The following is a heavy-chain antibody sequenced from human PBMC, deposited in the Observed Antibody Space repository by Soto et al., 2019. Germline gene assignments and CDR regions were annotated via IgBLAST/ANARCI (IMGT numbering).Heavy chain of an antibody. V-gene: IGHV3-11*05. CDR3: ASLTGDYSGFDI. J-gene: IGHJ3*02. CDR2: ISSRSSYT. D-gene: IGHD4-4*01. CDR1: GFTFSDYY. Sequence: QVQLVESGGGLVKPGGSLRLSCAASGFTFSDYYMSWIRQAPGKGLQWVSYISSRSSYTNYADSVKGRFTISRDDAKKSLYLQMNSLRAEDTAVYYCASLTGDYSGFDIWGQGTKVTVFS.